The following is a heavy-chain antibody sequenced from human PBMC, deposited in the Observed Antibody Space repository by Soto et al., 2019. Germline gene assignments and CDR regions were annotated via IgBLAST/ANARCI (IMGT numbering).Heavy chain of an antibody. D-gene: IGHD6-25*01. V-gene: IGHV4-4*02. Sequence: ASETLSLTCAVSGGSISSSNWWSWVRQPPGKGLEWIGEIYHSGSTNYNPSLKSRVTISVDKSKNQFSLKLSSVTAADTAVYYCARVVCPKPMSTCGIDYWGQGTLVTVSS. J-gene: IGHJ4*02. CDR1: GGSISSSNW. CDR2: IYHSGST. CDR3: ARVVCPKPMSTCGIDY.